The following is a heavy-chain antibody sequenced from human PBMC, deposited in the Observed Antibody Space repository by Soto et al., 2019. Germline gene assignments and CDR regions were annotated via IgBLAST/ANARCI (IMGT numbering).Heavy chain of an antibody. CDR2: IYHSGST. D-gene: IGHD6-13*01. V-gene: IGHV4-30-2*01. J-gene: IGHJ5*02. CDR3: ARDVRVVESSSWYWDAFPHWFDP. Sequence: SETLSLTCAVSGGSISSGGYSWSWIRQPPGKGLEWIGYIYHSGSTYYNPSLKSRVTISVDRSKNQFSLKLSSVTAADTAVYYCARDVRVVESSSWYWDAFPHWFDPWGQGTLVTVSS. CDR1: GGSISSGGYS.